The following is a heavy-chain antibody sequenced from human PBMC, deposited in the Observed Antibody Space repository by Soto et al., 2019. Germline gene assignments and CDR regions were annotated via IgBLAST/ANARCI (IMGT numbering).Heavy chain of an antibody. CDR2: IYYSGST. CDR1: GGSFSGYY. J-gene: IGHJ6*03. Sequence: SETLSLTCAVYGGSFSGYYWGWIRQPPGKGLEWIGSIYYSGSTYYNPSLKSRVTISVDTSKNQFSLKLSSVTAADTAVYYCASYITMVRGVTVLYYYYMDVWGKGNPGHRLL. CDR3: ASYITMVRGVTVLYYYYMDV. D-gene: IGHD3-10*01. V-gene: IGHV4-39*01.